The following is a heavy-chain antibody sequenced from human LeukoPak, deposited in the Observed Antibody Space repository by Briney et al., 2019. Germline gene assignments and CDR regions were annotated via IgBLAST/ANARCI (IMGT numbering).Heavy chain of an antibody. CDR1: GFTFSDHY. CDR2: TRDKATSYTT. CDR3: ARVGVMKTTVDY. V-gene: IGHV3-72*01. J-gene: IGHJ4*02. D-gene: IGHD4-11*01. Sequence: GGSLRLSCAASGFTFSDHYMAWVRQAPGKGLEWVGRTRDKATSYTTDYAASVKGRFTISRDDSKNSLSLQMHSLKSEDTAVYYCARVGVMKTTVDYWGQGVLVTVSS.